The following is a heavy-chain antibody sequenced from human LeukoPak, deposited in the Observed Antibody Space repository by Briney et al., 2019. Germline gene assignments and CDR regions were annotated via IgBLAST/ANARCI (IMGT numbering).Heavy chain of an antibody. J-gene: IGHJ4*02. D-gene: IGHD4-23*01. CDR2: ISYGGTT. Sequence: SGTLSLTCTVYGGSISRSTYYWGWIRQPPGKGLDWIGSISYGGTTYYNPSLESRVTKSVDTSRNQFSLKVSSVTAAHTAVYSCARDWLVTPARFDSWGQGTLVTVSS. V-gene: IGHV4-39*07. CDR3: ARDWLVTPARFDS. CDR1: GGSISRSTYY.